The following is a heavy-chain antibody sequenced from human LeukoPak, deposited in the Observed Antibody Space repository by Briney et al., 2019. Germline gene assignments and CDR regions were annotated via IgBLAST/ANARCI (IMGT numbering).Heavy chain of an antibody. D-gene: IGHD3-22*01. CDR1: GFTFSSYS. CDR3: ARDFSGYYYN. J-gene: IGHJ4*02. V-gene: IGHV3-21*01. CDR2: ISSSSSYI. Sequence: PGGSLRLSCAVSGFTFSSYSMNWVRQAPGKGLEWVASISSSSSYIYYADSVKGRLTISRDNAKNSVYLQMNSLRGEDTAAYYCARDFSGYYYNWGQGTLVTVSS.